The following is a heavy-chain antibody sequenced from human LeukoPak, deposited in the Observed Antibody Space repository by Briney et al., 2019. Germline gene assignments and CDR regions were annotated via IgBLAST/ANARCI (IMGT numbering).Heavy chain of an antibody. CDR3: ARDLFGDLDSYIDV. Sequence: ASVKLSCKASGYIFTGYYMHWVRQAPGQGLEWMGRINPNTGGTNYAQKFQGRVTMTRDTSISTVYMELSRLRSDDTAVYYCARDLFGDLDSYIDVWGKGTTVTVSS. V-gene: IGHV1-2*06. J-gene: IGHJ6*03. D-gene: IGHD4-17*01. CDR2: INPNTGGT. CDR1: GYIFTGYY.